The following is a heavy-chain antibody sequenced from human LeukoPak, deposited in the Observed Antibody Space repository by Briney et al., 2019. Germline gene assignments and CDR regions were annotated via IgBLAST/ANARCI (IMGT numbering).Heavy chain of an antibody. Sequence: GGSLRLSCAASGFTFSSYWMTWVRQAPGKGLEWVANIKQDGSEKYYVGSVKGRFTISRDNAKNSLYLQMNSLTAADTAVYYCASSGSGRHWNDYWGQGSLVTVSS. CDR3: ASSGSGRHWNDY. J-gene: IGHJ4*02. V-gene: IGHV3-7*01. CDR2: IKQDGSEK. D-gene: IGHD6-19*01. CDR1: GFTFSSYW.